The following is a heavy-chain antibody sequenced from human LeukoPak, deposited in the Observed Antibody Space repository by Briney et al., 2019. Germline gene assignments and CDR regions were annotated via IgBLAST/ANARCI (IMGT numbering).Heavy chain of an antibody. Sequence: SETLSLTCTVSGGSISSRSYYWGWIRQPPGKGLEWIGNIYYSGSTYYNPSFKSRVTISVDTSKNQFSLKLSSVTAADTAVYYCARDQDWSGYKSAFDIWGQGTMVTVSS. J-gene: IGHJ3*02. V-gene: IGHV4-39*07. D-gene: IGHD3-3*01. CDR1: GGSISSRSYY. CDR3: ARDQDWSGYKSAFDI. CDR2: IYYSGST.